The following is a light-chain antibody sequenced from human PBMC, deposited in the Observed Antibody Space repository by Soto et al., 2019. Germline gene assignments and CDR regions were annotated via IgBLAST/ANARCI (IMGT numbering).Light chain of an antibody. V-gene: IGLV1-40*01. CDR3: QSYDTSLSGVI. Sequence: QSVLTQTPSVSGAPGQKITMSCTGSSSNIGAGSDVHWYQQVPGAAPRLLIYADNNRPSGVPDRFSASKSGTSASLAITGLQGEDEANYYCQSYDTSLSGVIFGAGTKLTVI. J-gene: IGLJ2*01. CDR2: ADN. CDR1: SSNIGAGSD.